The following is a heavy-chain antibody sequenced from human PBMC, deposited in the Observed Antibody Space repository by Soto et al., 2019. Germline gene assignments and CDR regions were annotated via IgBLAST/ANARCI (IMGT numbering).Heavy chain of an antibody. CDR3: ARDSSRWNCYFDY. CDR2: IYYSGST. CDR1: GGSIRSSNYY. D-gene: IGHD6-13*01. V-gene: IGHV4-39*02. Sequence: PSETLSLTCTDSGGSIRSSNYYWGWIRQPAGKGLDWIGSIYYSGSTYYNPSLTSRVTISVDTSKNQFSRKMTSVTAADTAVYYCARDSSRWNCYFDYWGQGTLVPVSS. J-gene: IGHJ4*02.